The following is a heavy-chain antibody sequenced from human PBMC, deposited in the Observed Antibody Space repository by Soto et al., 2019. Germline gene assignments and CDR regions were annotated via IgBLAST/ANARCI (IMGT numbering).Heavy chain of an antibody. Sequence: QVQLVEAGGGVVQPGRSLRLSCAASGFTFSFYAIHCVRQAPGKGLEWVAVISYEGSNKYYADSVKGRFTISRDNSKNTLYLQMDSLRAEYTAVYYCARDASGYYYGVSGYPPTHWGQGTLVTVSS. CDR2: ISYEGSNK. CDR3: ARDASGYYYGVSGYPPTH. J-gene: IGHJ4*02. V-gene: IGHV3-30-3*01. CDR1: GFTFSFYA. D-gene: IGHD3-10*01.